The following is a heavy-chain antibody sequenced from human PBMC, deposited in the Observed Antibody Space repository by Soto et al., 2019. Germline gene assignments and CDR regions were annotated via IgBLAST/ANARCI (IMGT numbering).Heavy chain of an antibody. Sequence: SCPTLVKPPQTLTLTFTFSWFSLSPTGVAVGLGRQPPGKAPEWLAVIYWDGDKRYSPSLKSRLTITKDTSKNQVVLTMTNMDPVDTATYYCAHITQRLLYYFEYWGQGTPVTVSS. CDR2: IYWDGDK. CDR1: WFSLSPTGVA. J-gene: IGHJ4*02. V-gene: IGHV2-5*02. CDR3: AHITQRLLYYFEY. D-gene: IGHD2-15*01.